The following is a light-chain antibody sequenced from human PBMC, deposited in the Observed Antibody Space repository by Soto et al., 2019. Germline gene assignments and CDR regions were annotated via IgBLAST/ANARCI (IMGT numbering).Light chain of an antibody. CDR2: KDR. CDR1: KIGNTD. J-gene: IGLJ2*01. CDR3: QVWDSYTVV. V-gene: IGLV3-9*01. Sequence: ALGQTASITCGGNKIGNTDVHWYQQKPGQAPVLVIYKDRNRPSGIPERFSGSNSGNTATLTISRAQAGDEADYYCQVWDSYTVVFGGGTKVTVL.